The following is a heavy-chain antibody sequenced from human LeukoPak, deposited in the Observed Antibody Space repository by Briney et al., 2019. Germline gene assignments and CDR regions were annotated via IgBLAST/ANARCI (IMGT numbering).Heavy chain of an antibody. CDR2: IYYSGST. D-gene: IGHD3-10*01. V-gene: IGHV4-59*01. CDR3: ARERGKDRNFDY. Sequence: PSETLSLTCTVSGGSISSYYWSWIRQPPGKGLEWIGYIYYSGSTNYNPSLKSRGTISVDTSKNQFSLKLSSVTAADTAVYYCARERGKDRNFDYWGQGTLVTVSS. J-gene: IGHJ4*02. CDR1: GGSISSYY.